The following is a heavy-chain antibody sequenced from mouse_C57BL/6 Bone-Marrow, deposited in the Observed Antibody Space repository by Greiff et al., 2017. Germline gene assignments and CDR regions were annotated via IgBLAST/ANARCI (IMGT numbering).Heavy chain of an antibody. D-gene: IGHD2-10*02. V-gene: IGHV1-54*01. CDR1: GYAFTNYL. J-gene: IGHJ2*01. CDR2: INPGSGGT. CDR3: ARERYGSDY. Sequence: VQLVESGAELVRPGTSVKVSCKASGYAFTNYLIEWVKQRPGQGLEWIGVINPGSGGTNYNEKFKGKATLTTDKSSSTAYMQLSSLTSEDSAVYFCARERYGSDYWGQGTTLTVSS.